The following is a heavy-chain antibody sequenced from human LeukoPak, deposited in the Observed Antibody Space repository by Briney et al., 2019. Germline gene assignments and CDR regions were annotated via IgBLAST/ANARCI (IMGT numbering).Heavy chain of an antibody. Sequence: SETLSLTCTVSGGSFSSGSYYWSWIRQPAGKGLEWIGRICTSGSTNYNPSLKSRVTISVDTSKNQFSPKLSSVTAADTAVYYCARGGGDWGFHQSDYWGQGTLVTVSS. J-gene: IGHJ4*02. CDR3: ARGGGDWGFHQSDY. CDR1: GGSFSSGSYY. D-gene: IGHD2-21*01. CDR2: ICTSGST. V-gene: IGHV4-61*02.